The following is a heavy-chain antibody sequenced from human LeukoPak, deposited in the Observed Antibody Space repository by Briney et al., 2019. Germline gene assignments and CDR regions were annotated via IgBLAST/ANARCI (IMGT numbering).Heavy chain of an antibody. CDR3: ARGDYVWGSNRLGWFDP. D-gene: IGHD3-16*02. V-gene: IGHV4-61*08. CDR1: GGSIRSGGYY. Sequence: SETLSLTCTVSGGSIRSGGYYWSWIRQHPGKGLEWIGYIYYSGSTNYNPSLKSRVTISVDTSKNQFSLKLSSVTAADTAVYYCARGDYVWGSNRLGWFDPWGQGTQVTVSS. J-gene: IGHJ5*02. CDR2: IYYSGST.